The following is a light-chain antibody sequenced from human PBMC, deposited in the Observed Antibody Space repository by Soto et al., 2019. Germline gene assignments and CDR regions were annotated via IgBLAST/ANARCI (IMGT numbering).Light chain of an antibody. CDR3: QQSSNIPWT. Sequence: IRMTQSPSSLSASVGDSVTITCRTSQYVDRYLSWYQQIPGRAPKLLIYSASSLVTGVPPRFRGSASGTEFTLSISSLQREDFATYFCQQSSNIPWTFGQGTKVEMK. V-gene: IGKV1-39*01. J-gene: IGKJ1*01. CDR2: SAS. CDR1: QYVDRY.